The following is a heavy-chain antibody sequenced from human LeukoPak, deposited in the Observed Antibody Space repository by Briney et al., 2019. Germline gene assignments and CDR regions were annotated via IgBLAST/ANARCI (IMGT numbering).Heavy chain of an antibody. Sequence: SETLSLTCPVSGGSISSYYWSWIRQPPGKGLEWIGYIYYSGSTNYNPSLTSRVTISVDTSKNQFSLKVSSVTAADTAVYYCARGPLVWDEFDYWGQGTQVTVSS. J-gene: IGHJ4*02. CDR3: ARGPLVWDEFDY. D-gene: IGHD3-16*01. V-gene: IGHV4-59*08. CDR2: IYYSGST. CDR1: GGSISSYY.